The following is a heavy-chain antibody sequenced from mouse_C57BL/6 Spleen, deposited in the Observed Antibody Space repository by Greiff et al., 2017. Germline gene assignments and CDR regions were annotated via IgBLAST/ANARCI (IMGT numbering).Heavy chain of an antibody. Sequence: EVKLMESGGGLVKPGGSLKLSCAASGFTFSDYGMHWVRQAPEKGLEWVAYISSGSSTIYYADTVKGRFTISRDNAKNTLFLQMTSLRSEDTAMYYCARNRPYFDVWGTGTTVTVSS. V-gene: IGHV5-17*01. CDR2: ISSGSSTI. CDR3: ARNRPYFDV. J-gene: IGHJ1*03. CDR1: GFTFSDYG.